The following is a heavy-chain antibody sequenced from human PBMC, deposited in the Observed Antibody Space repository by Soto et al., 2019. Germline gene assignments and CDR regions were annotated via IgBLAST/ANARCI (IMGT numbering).Heavy chain of an antibody. J-gene: IGHJ4*02. CDR1: GGSISSSSYY. Sequence: QLQLQESGPGLVKPSETLSLTCTVSGGSISSSSYYWGWIRQPPGKGLEWIGSIYYSGSTYYNPSLKSRVTISVDTSKNQFSLKLSSVTAADTAVYYCARNRQWFCIDYWGQGTLVTASS. D-gene: IGHD3-22*01. CDR2: IYYSGST. CDR3: ARNRQWFCIDY. V-gene: IGHV4-39*01.